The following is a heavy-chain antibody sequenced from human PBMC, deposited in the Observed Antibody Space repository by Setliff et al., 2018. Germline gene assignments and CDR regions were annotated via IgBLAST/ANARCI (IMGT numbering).Heavy chain of an antibody. CDR1: GGTFSSYA. V-gene: IGHV1-69*10. CDR2: IIPILGIA. CDR3: ARDEYGSGSYPPDY. Sequence: SVKVSCKASGGTFSSYAISWVRQAPGQGLEWMGGIIPILGIANYAQKFQGRVTITADESTSTAYMELSSLRSEDTAVYYCARDEYGSGSYPPDYWGQGTLVTAPQ. D-gene: IGHD3-10*01. J-gene: IGHJ4*02.